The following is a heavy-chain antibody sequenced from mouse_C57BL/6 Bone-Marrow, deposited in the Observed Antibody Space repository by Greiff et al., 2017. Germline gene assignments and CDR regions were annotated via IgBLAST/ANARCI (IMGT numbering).Heavy chain of an antibody. J-gene: IGHJ3*01. V-gene: IGHV14-4*01. CDR3: IRFAY. Sequence: DVKLVESGAELVRPGASVKLSCTASGFNIKDDYMHWVKQRPEQGLEWIGWLDPENGDTEYASKFQGKATITADTSSNTAYLQLSSLTSEDTAVYYCIRFAYWGQGTLVTVSA. CDR1: GFNIKDDY. CDR2: LDPENGDT.